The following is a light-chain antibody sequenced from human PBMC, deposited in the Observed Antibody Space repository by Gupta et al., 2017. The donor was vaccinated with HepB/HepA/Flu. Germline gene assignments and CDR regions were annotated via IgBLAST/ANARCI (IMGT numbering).Light chain of an antibody. Sequence: QSVVTQPPSVSEAPRQWVTISCSGSWSNIGDNTVNWYQQLPGKAPKLLIYYDDLLPSGVADRFSGSKSGTSASLTISGLQSEDEADYYCAAWDDSLNGLVFGGGTKLTVL. CDR1: WSNIGDNT. CDR3: AAWDDSLNGLV. V-gene: IGLV1-36*01. J-gene: IGLJ3*02. CDR2: YDD.